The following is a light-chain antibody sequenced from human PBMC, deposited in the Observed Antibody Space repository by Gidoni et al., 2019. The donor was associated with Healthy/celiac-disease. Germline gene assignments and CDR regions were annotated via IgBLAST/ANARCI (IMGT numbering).Light chain of an antibody. Sequence: DIVLTQSPATLSLSPGERATLSCRASQSVGSYLAWYQQKPGQAPRLLIYDASKRATGIPARFSGSGSGTDFTLTISSLEPEDFAVYYCQQRSNWPPTITFGQGTRLEIK. V-gene: IGKV3-11*01. J-gene: IGKJ5*01. CDR2: DAS. CDR1: QSVGSY. CDR3: QQRSNWPPTIT.